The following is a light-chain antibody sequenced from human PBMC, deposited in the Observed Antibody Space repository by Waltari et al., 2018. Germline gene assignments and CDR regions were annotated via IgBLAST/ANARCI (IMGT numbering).Light chain of an antibody. J-gene: IGLJ2*01. Sequence: QSVLTQPPSASGTPGQTVTISCSGSAPNIRVQTVNWYQQGPGTAPKLLIYSKNQRPSGVPGRFSGSKSGTSASRAISGLQSEDEAVYYCAPWDNSLNGPVFGGGTKLTVL. CDR1: APNIRVQT. V-gene: IGLV1-44*01. CDR3: APWDNSLNGPV. CDR2: SKN.